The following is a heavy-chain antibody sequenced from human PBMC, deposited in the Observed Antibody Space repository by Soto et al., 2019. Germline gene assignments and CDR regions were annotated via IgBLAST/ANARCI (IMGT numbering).Heavy chain of an antibody. V-gene: IGHV3-21*01. CDR1: GFTFSSFT. CDR2: FSSSRSNI. J-gene: IGHJ4*02. CDR3: ARGYSSGDY. D-gene: IGHD6-19*01. Sequence: EVQLVESGGGLVKPGGSLRLSCPPPGFTFSSFTMNWVRQAPGKGLEWFSSFSSSRSNIYYADSVKGRFTISRDNAKNSLYLQMNSLRAEDTAVYYCARGYSSGDYWGQGTLVTVSS.